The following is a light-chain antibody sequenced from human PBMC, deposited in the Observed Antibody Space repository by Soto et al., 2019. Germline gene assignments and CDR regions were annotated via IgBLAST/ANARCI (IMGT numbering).Light chain of an antibody. CDR3: QAYDTSLSGYV. J-gene: IGLJ1*01. CDR1: SANIGAAYN. V-gene: IGLV1-40*01. CDR2: GNN. Sequence: QSVLTQPPSVSGAPGQRVTISATGSSANIGAAYNVDWYQQLPGTAPKLLIYGNNKRPSGVPARFSGSKSGTSASLAIAVVYVEHERDYYCQAYDTSLSGYVLGTGTKVTVL.